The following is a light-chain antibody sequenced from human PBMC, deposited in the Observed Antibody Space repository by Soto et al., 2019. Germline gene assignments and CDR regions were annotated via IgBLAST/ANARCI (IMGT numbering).Light chain of an antibody. J-gene: IGKJ4*01. CDR3: QQYGNVPLT. CDR1: QSVSNRY. CDR2: RVS. Sequence: EVVLTQSPGTLSLSPGEGATLSCRASQSVSNRYFAWYQQKPGQAPRLLIYRVSSRATGIPDRLSGSGSGTDFTLTSSRLEPEDFAVYYCQQYGNVPLTFSGGTKVEIK. V-gene: IGKV3-20*01.